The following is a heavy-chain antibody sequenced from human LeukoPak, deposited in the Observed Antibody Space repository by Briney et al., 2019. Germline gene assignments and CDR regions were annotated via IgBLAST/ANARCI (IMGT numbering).Heavy chain of an antibody. CDR2: INPNRGGI. Sequence: ASVKVSCKASGYAFTAYHIQWVRQAPGQGLEWMGWINPNRGGIKYAQKFQGRVTMTRDTSITTAYMELNRLTYDDTAISYCARDPKYNDNANTFDYWGQGTLVTVSS. J-gene: IGHJ4*02. V-gene: IGHV1-2*02. CDR3: ARDPKYNDNANTFDY. CDR1: GYAFTAYH. D-gene: IGHD1-1*01.